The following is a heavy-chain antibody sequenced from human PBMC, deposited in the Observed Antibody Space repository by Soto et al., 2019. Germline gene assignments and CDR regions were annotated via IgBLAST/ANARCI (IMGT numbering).Heavy chain of an antibody. V-gene: IGHV4-38-2*02. Sequence: SETLSLTCTVSSSPINSRYYWGWIRQTPGKGLEWVASIYHSGSTHYNPSLKSRATISVDTSNNQFSLRLSSVTAADTALYYCARDMYTNYVNYFDLWGQGTLVTVSS. CDR1: SSPINSRYY. CDR2: IYHSGST. D-gene: IGHD3-16*01. J-gene: IGHJ5*02. CDR3: ARDMYTNYVNYFDL.